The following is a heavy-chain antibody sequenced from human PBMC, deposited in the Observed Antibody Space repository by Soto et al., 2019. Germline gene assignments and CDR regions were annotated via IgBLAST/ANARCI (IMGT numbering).Heavy chain of an antibody. Sequence: EVQLVESGGDLVKPGGSLRLSCAASGFTFSNTDMNWVRQAPGKGLEWVGRIKTTTAGGTTDYAAPVKGRCTISREDSKNTLCLHMHSLKTEEPAVYYCTTQKAGALEYLGPGNLVAVSP. J-gene: IGHJ4*02. CDR2: IKTTTAGGTT. CDR3: TTQKAGALEY. V-gene: IGHV3-15*07. D-gene: IGHD6-19*01. CDR1: GFTFSNTD.